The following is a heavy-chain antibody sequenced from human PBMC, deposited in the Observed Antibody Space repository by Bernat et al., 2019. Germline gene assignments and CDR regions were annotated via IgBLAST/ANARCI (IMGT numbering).Heavy chain of an antibody. V-gene: IGHV4-59*08. CDR1: GGSISSFY. CDR3: ERRLKLLSMGDAFDL. Sequence: QVQLQESGPGLVKPSETLSLTCTVSGGSISSFYWTWIRQPPGKGLEWIGYIYYSGSTNYNPSLKSRVTISVDTSKNQFSLGLRSVTAADTAVYYCERRLKLLSMGDAFDLWGQGTMVTVSS. D-gene: IGHD3-10*01. CDR2: IYYSGST. J-gene: IGHJ3*01.